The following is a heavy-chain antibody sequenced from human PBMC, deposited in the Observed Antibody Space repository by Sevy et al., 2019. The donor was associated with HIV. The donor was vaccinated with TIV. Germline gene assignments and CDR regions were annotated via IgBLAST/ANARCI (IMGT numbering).Heavy chain of an antibody. V-gene: IGHV3-15*04. D-gene: IGHD3-10*01. Sequence: AGSLRLSCAASGFTFSNVWMNWVRQTPEKELEWVGRIESKGAGGATDYAAPVKGRFVISRDDSKNTVYLQMNSLKTEDTALYYCTSSSSGAFDIWGQGTMVTVSS. J-gene: IGHJ3*02. CDR1: GFTFSNVW. CDR3: TSSSSGAFDI. CDR2: IESKGAGGAT.